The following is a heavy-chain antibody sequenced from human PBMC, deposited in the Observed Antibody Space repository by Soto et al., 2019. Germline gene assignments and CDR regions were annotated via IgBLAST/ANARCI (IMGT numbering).Heavy chain of an antibody. CDR1: GYTFTSYG. D-gene: IGHD4-17*01. V-gene: IGHV1-18*01. CDR3: ARTTTAYYYYYGMDV. J-gene: IGHJ6*02. CDR2: ISAYNGNT. Sequence: GASVKASCKASGYTFTSYGISWVRQAPGQGLEWMGWISAYNGNTNYAQKLQGRVTMTTDTSTSTAYMELRSLRSDDTAVYYCARTTTAYYYYYGMDVWGQGTTVTVSS.